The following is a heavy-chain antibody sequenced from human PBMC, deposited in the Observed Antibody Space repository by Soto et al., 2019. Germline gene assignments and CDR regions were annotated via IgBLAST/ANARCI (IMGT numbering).Heavy chain of an antibody. Sequence: SVKVSCKASGGTFSSYAISWVRQAPGQGLEWMGGIIPIFGTANYAQKFQGRVTITADESTSTAYMELSSLRSEDTAVYYCARDWIVGATKDWFDPWGQGTLVTVSS. V-gene: IGHV1-69*13. D-gene: IGHD1-26*01. CDR3: ARDWIVGATKDWFDP. J-gene: IGHJ5*02. CDR1: GGTFSSYA. CDR2: IIPIFGTA.